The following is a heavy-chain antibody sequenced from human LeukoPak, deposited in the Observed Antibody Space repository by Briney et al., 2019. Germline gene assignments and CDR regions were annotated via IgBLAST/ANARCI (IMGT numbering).Heavy chain of an antibody. CDR3: ARNTTEVVTAKWFDP. J-gene: IGHJ5*02. Sequence: PSETLPLTCAVSGYSISSGDYWGWIRQPPGKGLEWIGSIYHSGSTHYNPSLKSRVTISVDTSKNQFSLKLSSVTTADTAVYYCARNTTEVVTAKWFDPWGQGTLVTVSS. CDR2: IYHSGST. V-gene: IGHV4-38-2*01. CDR1: GYSISSGDY. D-gene: IGHD2-21*02.